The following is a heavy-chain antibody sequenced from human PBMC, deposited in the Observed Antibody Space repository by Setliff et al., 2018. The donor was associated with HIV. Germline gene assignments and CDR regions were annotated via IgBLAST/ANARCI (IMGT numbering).Heavy chain of an antibody. V-gene: IGHV3-7*03. D-gene: IGHD3-22*01. CDR1: GFVFSDFW. Sequence: GSLRLSCAASGFVFSDFWMSWARQTPGKGLEWVANINDDGNKKYYVGSVKGRFTSSRDNAKNSLYLQMNNLRADDTAVYYCARVLYYYDSSGYSHDAFDIWGQGTMVTVSS. J-gene: IGHJ3*02. CDR2: INDDGNKK. CDR3: ARVLYYYDSSGYSHDAFDI.